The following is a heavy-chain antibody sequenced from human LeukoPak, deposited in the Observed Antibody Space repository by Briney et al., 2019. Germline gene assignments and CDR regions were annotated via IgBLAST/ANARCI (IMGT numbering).Heavy chain of an antibody. D-gene: IGHD3-10*01. CDR2: IYTSGST. CDR1: GGSLSSYY. V-gene: IGHV4-4*07. CDR3: ARDKSRTYGSADAFDI. J-gene: IGHJ3*02. Sequence: SETLSLTCTVSGGSLSSYYWNWIRQPAGKGLEWIGRIYTSGSTNYNPSLKRRVTMSVDTSKNQFSLKLSSVTAADTAVYYCARDKSRTYGSADAFDIWGQGTMVTVSS.